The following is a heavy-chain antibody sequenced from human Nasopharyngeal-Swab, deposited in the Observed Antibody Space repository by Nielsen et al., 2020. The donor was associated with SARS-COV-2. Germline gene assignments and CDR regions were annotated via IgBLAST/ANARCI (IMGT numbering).Heavy chain of an antibody. CDR3: AKRSGHAGRQWLDP. D-gene: IGHD3-3*01. J-gene: IGHJ5*02. CDR2: MSGSGDVR. V-gene: IGHV3-23*01. CDR1: GFTFSSFA. Sequence: GGSLRPSCSASGFTFSSFAMPWVRQAPGKGLEWVSTMSGSGDVRYYGDSVKGRFTISRDNSKNTLFLQMNNLGVEDRARYFFAKRSGHAGRQWLDPWGQGTLVTVSS.